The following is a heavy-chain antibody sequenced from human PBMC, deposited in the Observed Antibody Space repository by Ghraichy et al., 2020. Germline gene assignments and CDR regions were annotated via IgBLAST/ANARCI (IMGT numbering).Heavy chain of an antibody. D-gene: IGHD2-2*02. J-gene: IGHJ3*02. Sequence: SETLSLTCAVYGGSFSGYYWSWIRQPPGKGLEWIGEINHSGSTNYNPSLKSRVTISVDTSKNQFSLKLSSVTAADTAVYYCASEPAAIPNDAFDIWGQGTMVTVSS. CDR1: GGSFSGYY. CDR3: ASEPAAIPNDAFDI. V-gene: IGHV4-34*01. CDR2: INHSGST.